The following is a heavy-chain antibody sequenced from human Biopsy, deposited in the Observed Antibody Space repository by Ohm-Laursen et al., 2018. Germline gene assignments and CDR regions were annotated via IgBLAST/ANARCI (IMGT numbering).Heavy chain of an antibody. CDR1: GYTCNSYG. Sequence: ASVKVSCKASGYTCNSYGINWVRQAPGQGLEWLGWISTYNGNTNYAQNLQGRVTMTTDTSTSTAYMELRSLRSDDTAVYYCARGGTLVVVPTAVLHSFDIWGQGTMVTVSS. J-gene: IGHJ3*02. CDR2: ISTYNGNT. CDR3: ARGGTLVVVPTAVLHSFDI. V-gene: IGHV1-18*01. D-gene: IGHD2-2*01.